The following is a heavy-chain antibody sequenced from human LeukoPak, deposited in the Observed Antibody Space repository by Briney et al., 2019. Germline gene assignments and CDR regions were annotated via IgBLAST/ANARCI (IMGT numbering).Heavy chain of an antibody. D-gene: IGHD4-17*01. V-gene: IGHV3-30*04. J-gene: IGHJ6*03. CDR3: ARGGNYGDYVTRYYYYMDV. CDR1: GFTFTSHA. Sequence: GGSLRLSCAASGFTFTSHAMHWVRQAPGKGLEWVAVIAYYGSDTYYVDSVKGRFTISRDNSKNTLFLQMNSLRAEDTAVYHCARGGNYGDYVTRYYYYMDVWGKGTTVTVSS. CDR2: IAYYGSDT.